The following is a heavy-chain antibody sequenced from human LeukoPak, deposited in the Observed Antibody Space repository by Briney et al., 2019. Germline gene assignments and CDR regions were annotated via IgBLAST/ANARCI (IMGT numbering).Heavy chain of an antibody. V-gene: IGHV1-69*05. CDR1: GGTFSSYA. D-gene: IGHD2-2*01. J-gene: IGHJ4*02. Sequence: GASVKVSCKASGGTFSSYAISWVRQAPGQGLEWMGGIIPIFGTANYAQKFQGRVTITTDESTSTAYMELSSLRSEDTAVYYCAVDIYPVIVVVPAAMRFDYWGQGTLVTVSS. CDR3: AVDIYPVIVVVPAAMRFDY. CDR2: IIPIFGTA.